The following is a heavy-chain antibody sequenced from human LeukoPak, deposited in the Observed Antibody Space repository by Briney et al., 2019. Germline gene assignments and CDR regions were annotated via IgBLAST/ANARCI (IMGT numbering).Heavy chain of an antibody. J-gene: IGHJ4*02. CDR2: ISYDGSNN. D-gene: IGHD2-21*02. Sequence: GGSLRLSCAASGFTFSNYPMYWVRQAPGKGLEWVATISYDGSNNYYADSVKGRFTISRDNSKNTLYLQMNSLRAEDTAVYYCARVSPGGWYSDWGQGTLVTVSS. CDR3: ARVSPGGWYSD. CDR1: GFTFSNYP. V-gene: IGHV3-30-3*01.